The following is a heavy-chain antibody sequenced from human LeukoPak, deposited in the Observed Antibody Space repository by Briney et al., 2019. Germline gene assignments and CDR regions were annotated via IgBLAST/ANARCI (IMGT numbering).Heavy chain of an antibody. CDR2: IYYSGST. V-gene: IGHV4-59*01. J-gene: IGHJ4*02. Sequence: SQTLSLTCTVSGGSISSYYWSWIRQPPGKGLEWIGYIYYSGSTNYNPSLKSRVTISVDTSKNQFSLKLSSVTAADTAVYYCARAIAAAGLFDYWGQGTLVTVSS. CDR3: ARAIAAAGLFDY. CDR1: GGSISSYY. D-gene: IGHD6-13*01.